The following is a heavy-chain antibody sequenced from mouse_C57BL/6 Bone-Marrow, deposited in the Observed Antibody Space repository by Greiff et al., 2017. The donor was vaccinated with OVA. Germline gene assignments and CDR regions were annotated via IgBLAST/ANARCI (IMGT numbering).Heavy chain of an antibody. CDR2: IDPSDSYT. V-gene: IGHV1-69*01. CDR3: ARAYYGYPYYAMDY. CDR1: GYTFTSYW. J-gene: IGHJ4*01. D-gene: IGHD2-9*01. Sequence: VQLQQPGAELVMPGASVKLSCKASGYTFTSYWMHWVKQRPGQGLEWIGEIDPSDSYTNYNQKFKGKSTLTVDKSSSTAYMQLSSLTSEDSAVYYCARAYYGYPYYAMDYWGQGTSVTVSS.